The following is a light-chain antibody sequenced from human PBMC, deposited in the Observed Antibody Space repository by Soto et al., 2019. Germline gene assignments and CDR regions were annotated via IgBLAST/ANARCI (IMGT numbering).Light chain of an antibody. CDR2: GAS. V-gene: IGKV3-20*01. CDR1: QSVSTTY. CDR3: QQYVSSPQT. Sequence: DIVLAQSPGTLALSPGERATLSCRASQSVSTTYLAWYQQKPGQAPRLVIYGASSRDTGITDRFSGSGSGTDFTLTISRLEPEDFAVYYCQQYVSSPQTFGQGTKVEIK. J-gene: IGKJ1*01.